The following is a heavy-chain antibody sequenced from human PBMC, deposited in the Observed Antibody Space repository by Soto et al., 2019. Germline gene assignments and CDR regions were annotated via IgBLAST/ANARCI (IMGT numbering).Heavy chain of an antibody. CDR2: IIPIFGTA. J-gene: IGHJ6*02. Sequence: SVKVSCKASAGTFNSYAIGGVRQAPRQGLEWMGGIIPIFGTANYAQKFHGRVTITADESTSTAYMELSSLRSEDTAVYYCARATDTAMVTDYYYGMDVWGQGTTVTVSS. CDR3: ARATDTAMVTDYYYGMDV. D-gene: IGHD5-18*01. V-gene: IGHV1-69*13. CDR1: AGTFNSYA.